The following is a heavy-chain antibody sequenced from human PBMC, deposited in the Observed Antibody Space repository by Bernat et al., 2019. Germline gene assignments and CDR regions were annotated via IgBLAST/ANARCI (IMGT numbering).Heavy chain of an antibody. Sequence: QLVESGGVVVQPGGSLRLSCAASGFTFSTYGMHWVRQAPGKGLEWVAFVRYDGTDTYYATSVKGRFTITRDNSKNTLHLQMNSLRVEDTAVYYCAKNIIPGAIDYWGQGTLVTVSS. J-gene: IGHJ4*02. CDR3: AKNIIPGAIDY. V-gene: IGHV3-30*02. D-gene: IGHD3-3*01. CDR2: VRYDGTDT. CDR1: GFTFSTYG.